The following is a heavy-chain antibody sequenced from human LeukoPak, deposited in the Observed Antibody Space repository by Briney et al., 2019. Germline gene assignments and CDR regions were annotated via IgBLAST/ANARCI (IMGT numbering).Heavy chain of an antibody. CDR3: ARDSMPRRAFDI. V-gene: IGHV3-7*01. CDR1: GFSISSYW. D-gene: IGHD2/OR15-2a*01. J-gene: IGHJ3*02. CDR2: IKQDGSEK. Sequence: GGSLRLSCAASGFSISSYWMSWVRQAPGKGLEWVANIKQDGSEKYYMDSVKGRFTISRDNAKNSLYLQMNSLRAEDTAVYYCARDSMPRRAFDIWGQGTMVTVSS.